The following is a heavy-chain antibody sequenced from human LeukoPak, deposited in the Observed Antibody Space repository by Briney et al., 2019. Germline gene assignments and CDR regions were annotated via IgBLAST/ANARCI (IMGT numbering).Heavy chain of an antibody. D-gene: IGHD3-9*01. V-gene: IGHV4-59*01. CDR3: ARALGYFDYLYYFDY. J-gene: IGHJ4*02. CDR2: IYYSGST. CDR1: GGSISSYY. Sequence: SETLSLTCTVSGGSISSYYWSWIRQPPGKGLEWIGYIYYSGSTNYNPSLKSRVTISVGTSRNQFSLKLSSVTAADTAVYYCARALGYFDYLYYFDYWGQGTLVTVSS.